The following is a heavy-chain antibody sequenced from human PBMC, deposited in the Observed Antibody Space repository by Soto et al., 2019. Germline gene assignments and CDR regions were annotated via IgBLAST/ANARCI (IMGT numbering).Heavy chain of an antibody. D-gene: IGHD2-21*01. CDR2: ISVSGGST. J-gene: IGHJ4*02. Sequence: GGSLRLSCAASGFTFSSYAMSWVRQAPGKGLEWVSAISVSGGSTYYADSVKGRFTISRDNSKNTLYLQMNSLRAEDTAVYYCANQVFRYFDYWGKGTLVTVSS. CDR3: ANQVFRYFDY. CDR1: GFTFSSYA. V-gene: IGHV3-23*01.